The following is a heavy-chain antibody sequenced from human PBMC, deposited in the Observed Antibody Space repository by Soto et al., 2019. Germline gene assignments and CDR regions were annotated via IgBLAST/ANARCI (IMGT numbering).Heavy chain of an antibody. V-gene: IGHV2-5*02. CDR2: IYWDDDK. Sequence: SGPTLVNPTQTLTLTCSFSGFSLSATGLGVAWIRQPPGKALEWLALIYWDDDKRYSPSLKTRLTITKDTSKNQVVLTMTNMDPVDTATYYCAHKGCGCCTGYPDYFASWGQGTLDIGSS. CDR1: GFSLSATGLG. D-gene: IGHD6-25*01. CDR3: AHKGCGCCTGYPDYFAS. J-gene: IGHJ4*01.